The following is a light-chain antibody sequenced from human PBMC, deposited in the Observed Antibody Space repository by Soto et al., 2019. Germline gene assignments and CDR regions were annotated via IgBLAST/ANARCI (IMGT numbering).Light chain of an antibody. V-gene: IGLV2-14*01. J-gene: IGLJ2*01. Sequence: QSVLTQPASVSGSPGQSITISCTGTSSDVGNYNFVSWYQHRAGTAPKLIIYQVTNRPSGVSDRFSGSKSGDTASLTISGLQAEDEADYYCTSYTAFSTDILFGGGTKVTVL. CDR1: SSDVGNYNF. CDR2: QVT. CDR3: TSYTAFSTDIL.